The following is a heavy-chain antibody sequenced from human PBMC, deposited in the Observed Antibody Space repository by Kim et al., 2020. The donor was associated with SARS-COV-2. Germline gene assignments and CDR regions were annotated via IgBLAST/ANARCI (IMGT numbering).Heavy chain of an antibody. CDR1: GFTFGTYA. CDR2: ISGSGSNT. Sequence: GGSLRLSCEASGFTFGTYAMIWVRQAPGKGLEWVSAISGSGSNTYYADSVKGRFTISRDNSKNTLYLQMNSLRAEDTAVYYCAKKVGYYDSSGYYPGAFDYGGQGTLVTVSS. J-gene: IGHJ4*02. D-gene: IGHD3-22*01. CDR3: AKKVGYYDSSGYYPGAFDY. V-gene: IGHV3-23*01.